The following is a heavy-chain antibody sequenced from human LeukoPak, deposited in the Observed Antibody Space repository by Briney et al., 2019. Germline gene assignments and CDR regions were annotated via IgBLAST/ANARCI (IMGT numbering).Heavy chain of an antibody. CDR3: ARRIAVAGSFDY. CDR2: IYYSGST. Sequence: PETLSLTCTVSGGSISSSSYYWGWIRQPPGKGLEWIGSIYYSGSTYYNPSLKSRVTISVDTSKNQFSLKLSSVTAADTAVYYCARRIAVAGSFDYWGQGTLVTVSS. CDR1: GGSISSSSYY. D-gene: IGHD6-19*01. V-gene: IGHV4-39*01. J-gene: IGHJ4*02.